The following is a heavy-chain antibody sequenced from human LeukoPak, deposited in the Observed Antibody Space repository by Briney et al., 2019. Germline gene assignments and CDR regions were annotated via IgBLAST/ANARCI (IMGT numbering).Heavy chain of an antibody. CDR1: GGSISSGGYY. Sequence: SETLSLTCTVSGGSISSGGYYWSWIRQHPRKGLEWIGYIYYSGSTYYNPSLKSRVTISVDTSKNQFSLKLSSVTAADTAVYYCARAPGGYCSGGSCYFDYWGQGTLVTVSS. V-gene: IGHV4-31*03. J-gene: IGHJ4*02. CDR2: IYYSGST. D-gene: IGHD2-15*01. CDR3: ARAPGGYCSGGSCYFDY.